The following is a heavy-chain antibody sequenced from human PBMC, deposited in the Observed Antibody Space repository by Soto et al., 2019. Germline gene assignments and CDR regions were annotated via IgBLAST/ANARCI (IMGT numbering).Heavy chain of an antibody. CDR3: VREEPYYDSRGCDT. CDR1: GFIFTGYY. D-gene: IGHD3-22*01. Sequence: ASVKVSCKASGFIFTGYYIHWVRQAPGQRLEWMGWINGHSGVTSYSQTFQGRVTMNMDTPTTTASKELSSLTSDDTALHYCVREEPYYDSRGCDTWGQGTLVTVSS. CDR2: INGHSGVT. V-gene: IGHV1-2*02. J-gene: IGHJ5*02.